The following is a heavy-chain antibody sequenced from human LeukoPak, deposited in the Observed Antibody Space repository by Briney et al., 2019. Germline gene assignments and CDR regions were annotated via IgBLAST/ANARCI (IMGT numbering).Heavy chain of an antibody. CDR1: GFTVSSNY. CDR2: IGGSGTRT. Sequence: GGSLRLSCVASGFTVSSNYMNWVRQAPGKGLEWVSGIGGSGTRTYYADSVKGRFTISRDNSKNTLYLQMNSLRDEDTAVYYCAKDSHWILFDDWGQGTLVTVSS. D-gene: IGHD2-2*03. V-gene: IGHV3-23*01. CDR3: AKDSHWILFDD. J-gene: IGHJ4*02.